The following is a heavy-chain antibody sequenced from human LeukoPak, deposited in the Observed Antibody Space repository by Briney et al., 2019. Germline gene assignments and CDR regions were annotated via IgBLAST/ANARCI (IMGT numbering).Heavy chain of an antibody. D-gene: IGHD6-13*01. CDR3: AKASDSAAAGARDWFDP. J-gene: IGHJ5*02. Sequence: GGSLGLSCAASGFTFSRCAMSWVRQAPGKGLEWVSTISGSGGSTYYADSVKGRFTISRDNSKNTLYLQLNSLRAEDTAIYCCAKASDSAAAGARDWFDPWGQGTLVTVSS. CDR2: ISGSGGST. V-gene: IGHV3-23*01. CDR1: GFTFSRCA.